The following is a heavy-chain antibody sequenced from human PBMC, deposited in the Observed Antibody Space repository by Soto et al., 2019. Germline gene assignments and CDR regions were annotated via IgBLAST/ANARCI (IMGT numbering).Heavy chain of an antibody. J-gene: IGHJ5*02. CDR2: IYYSGST. Sequence: SETLSLTCTVSGGSISSSSYCWGWIRQPPGKGLEWIGSIYYSGSTYYNPSLKSRVTISVDTSKNQFSLKLSSVTAADTAVYYCARQSAGVSNWFDPWGQGTLVTVS. D-gene: IGHD6-19*01. V-gene: IGHV4-39*01. CDR1: GGSISSSSYC. CDR3: ARQSAGVSNWFDP.